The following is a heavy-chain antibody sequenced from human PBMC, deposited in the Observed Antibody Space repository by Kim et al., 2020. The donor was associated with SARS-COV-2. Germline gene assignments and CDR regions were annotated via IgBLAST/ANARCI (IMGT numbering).Heavy chain of an antibody. CDR3: ARDRTYYYDSSGYSIFDP. D-gene: IGHD3-22*01. J-gene: IGHJ5*02. CDR1: GGSFSGYY. V-gene: IGHV4-34*01. Sequence: SETLSLTCAVYGGSFSGYYWSWIRQPPGKGLEWIGEINHSGSTNYNPSLKSRVTISVDTSKNQFSLKLSSVTAADTAVYYCARDRTYYYDSSGYSIFDPWGQGTLVTVSS. CDR2: INHSGST.